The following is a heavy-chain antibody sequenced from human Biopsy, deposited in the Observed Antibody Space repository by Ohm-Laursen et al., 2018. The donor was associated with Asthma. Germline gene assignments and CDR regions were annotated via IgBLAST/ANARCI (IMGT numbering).Heavy chain of an antibody. V-gene: IGHV3-23*01. CDR2: ISGSSIII. CDR3: ARDESFSMASGSWFDP. J-gene: IGHJ5*02. CDR1: GFTFSSYY. D-gene: IGHD2/OR15-2a*01. Sequence: SLRLSCTASGFTFSSYYMHWVRQAPGKGLEWVSTISGSSIIIHYGGSVKGRFTISRDNSKNTMYLVMNSLRPEDTAVYYCARDESFSMASGSWFDPWGQGTLVTVSS.